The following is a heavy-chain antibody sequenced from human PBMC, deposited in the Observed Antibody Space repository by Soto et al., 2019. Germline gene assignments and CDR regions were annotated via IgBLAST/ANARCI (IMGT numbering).Heavy chain of an antibody. V-gene: IGHV1-2*04. J-gene: IGHJ3*02. D-gene: IGHD6-19*01. Sequence: ASVKVSCKASGYTFTGYYMRWVRQAPGQGLEWMGWINPNSGGTNYAQKFQGWVTMTRDTSISTAYMELSRLRSDDTAVYYCARAGYSSGSAFDIRGQGTIVTV. CDR2: INPNSGGT. CDR1: GYTFTGYY. CDR3: ARAGYSSGSAFDI.